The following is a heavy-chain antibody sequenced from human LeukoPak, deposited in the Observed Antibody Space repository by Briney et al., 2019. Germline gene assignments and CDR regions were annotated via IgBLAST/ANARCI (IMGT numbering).Heavy chain of an antibody. V-gene: IGHV4-59*12. J-gene: IGHJ5*02. D-gene: IGHD3-3*01. CDR1: GGSISSYY. CDR3: ARGARFLEWLSSGDWFDP. Sequence: SETLSLTCSVSGGSISSYYWSWIRQPPGKGLEWIGYIYYSGSTNYNPSLKSRVTISVDTSKNQFPLKLSSVTAADTAVYYCARGARFLEWLSSGDWFDPWGQGTLVTVSS. CDR2: IYYSGST.